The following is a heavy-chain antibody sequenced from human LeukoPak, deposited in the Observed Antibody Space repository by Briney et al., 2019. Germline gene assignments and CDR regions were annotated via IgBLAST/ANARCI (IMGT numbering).Heavy chain of an antibody. CDR2: ISSSSSYI. Sequence: PGGSLRLSCAASGFTFSCYSMNWVRQAPGKGLECVSSISSSSSYIYYADSVKGRFTISRDNAKNSLYLQMNSLRAEDTAVYYCASDGYSSGWYEGYWGQGTLVTVSS. CDR3: ASDGYSSGWYEGY. V-gene: IGHV3-21*01. J-gene: IGHJ4*02. D-gene: IGHD6-19*01. CDR1: GFTFSCYS.